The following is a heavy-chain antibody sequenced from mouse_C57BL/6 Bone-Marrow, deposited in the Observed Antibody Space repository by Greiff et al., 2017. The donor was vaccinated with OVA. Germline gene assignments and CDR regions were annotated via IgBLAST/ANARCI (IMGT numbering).Heavy chain of an antibody. J-gene: IGHJ4*01. V-gene: IGHV1-80*01. CDR1: GYAFSSYW. D-gene: IGHD1-1*01. CDR3: ANYYGSSLYYYAMDY. CDR2: IYPGDGDT. Sequence: VKLQQSGAELVQPGASVKISCKASGYAFSSYWMNWVKQRPGKGLEWIGQIYPGDGDTNYNGKFKGKATLTADKSSSTAYMQLSSLTSEDSAVYFCANYYGSSLYYYAMDYWGQGTSVTVSS.